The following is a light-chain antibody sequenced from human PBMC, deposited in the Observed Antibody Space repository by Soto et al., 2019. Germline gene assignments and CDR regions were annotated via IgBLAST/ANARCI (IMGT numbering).Light chain of an antibody. CDR1: SSDVGNYNL. CDR2: EVN. V-gene: IGLV2-23*02. Sequence: QSALTQPASVSGSPGQSITISCTGTSSDVGNYNLVSWYQHHPGKAPKLMIYEVNKRPSGVSNRFSGSKSGNTASLTISGLQAEDEADYYCCSYVGTSTSYVVLGGGTKLTVL. J-gene: IGLJ2*01. CDR3: CSYVGTSTSYVV.